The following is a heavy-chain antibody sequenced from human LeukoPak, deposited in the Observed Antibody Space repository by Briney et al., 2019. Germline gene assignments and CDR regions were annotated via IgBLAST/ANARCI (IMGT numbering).Heavy chain of an antibody. Sequence: SETLSLTCTVSGGSISSSSYYWGWIRQPPGKGLEWIGSIYYSGSTYYNPSLKSRVTISVDTSKNQFSLKLSSVTAADTAVCYCARPLYDSSGYYYHFDYWGQGTLVTVSS. V-gene: IGHV4-39*01. CDR2: IYYSGST. J-gene: IGHJ4*02. CDR1: GGSISSSSYY. CDR3: ARPLYDSSGYYYHFDY. D-gene: IGHD3-22*01.